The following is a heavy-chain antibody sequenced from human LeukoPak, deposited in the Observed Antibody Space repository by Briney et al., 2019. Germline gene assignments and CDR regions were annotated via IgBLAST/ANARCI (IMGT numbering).Heavy chain of an antibody. D-gene: IGHD3-10*01. Sequence: SETLSLTCTVSSGSTSSSSYYWGWIRQPPGKGLEWIGSIYYSGSTYYNPSLKSRVTMSVDTSKNQFSLKLSSVTAADTAVYYCAREGAGSYNWFDPWGQGTLVTVSS. CDR2: IYYSGST. V-gene: IGHV4-39*07. J-gene: IGHJ5*02. CDR1: SGSTSSSSYY. CDR3: AREGAGSYNWFDP.